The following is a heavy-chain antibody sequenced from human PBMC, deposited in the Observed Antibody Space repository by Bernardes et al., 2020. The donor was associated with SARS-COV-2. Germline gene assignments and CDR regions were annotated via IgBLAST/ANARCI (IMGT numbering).Heavy chain of an antibody. CDR2: ISYSGST. D-gene: IGHD3-22*01. CDR3: AVVMNAY. Sequence: ETLSLTCTVSGGSINSSSYYWGWIRQPPGKGLEWIGSISYSGSTYYNPSLKSRVAISVDTSRNQFSLKLSSVTAADTAVYYCAVVMNAYWGQGTLVTVSS. V-gene: IGHV4-39*01. J-gene: IGHJ4*02. CDR1: GGSINSSSYY.